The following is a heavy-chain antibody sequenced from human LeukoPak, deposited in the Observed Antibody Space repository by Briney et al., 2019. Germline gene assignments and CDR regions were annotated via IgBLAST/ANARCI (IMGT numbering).Heavy chain of an antibody. CDR3: ARTYDSSGYYSDY. V-gene: IGHV3-21*01. D-gene: IGHD3-22*01. J-gene: IGHJ4*02. Sequence: GGSLRLSCAASGFTFSSYEMNWVRQAPGKGLEWVSSISSSSSYIYYADSVKGRFTISRDNAKNSLYLQMNSLRAEDSAVYYCARTYDSSGYYSDYWGQGTLVTVSS. CDR2: ISSSSSYI. CDR1: GFTFSSYE.